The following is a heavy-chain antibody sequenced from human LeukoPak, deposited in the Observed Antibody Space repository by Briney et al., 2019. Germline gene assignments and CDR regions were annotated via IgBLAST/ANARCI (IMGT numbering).Heavy chain of an antibody. CDR2: ISYDGSNE. D-gene: IGHD5-18*01. CDR3: AREDDTTMTPIDY. V-gene: IGHV3-30-3*01. J-gene: IGHJ4*02. Sequence: GGSLSLSCAASGFTFSSNAMHWVRQAPGKGLEWVAVISYDGSNEDYADSVEGRFTISRDNSKNTLYLQMSSLRAEDTAVYYCAREDDTTMTPIDYWGQGTLVTVSS. CDR1: GFTFSSNA.